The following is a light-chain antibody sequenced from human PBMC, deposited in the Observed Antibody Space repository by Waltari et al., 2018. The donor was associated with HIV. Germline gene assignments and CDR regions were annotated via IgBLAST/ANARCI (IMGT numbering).Light chain of an antibody. CDR1: TNDVGRHNH. CDR2: DVN. CDR3: SSYTDLTTI. V-gene: IGLV2-14*03. Sequence: QSALTQPASVSASPQQSITLSCTGATNDVGRHNHISWYQHLPSKAPHLIIYDVNKRPSGVSNRYSGAKFGNTASLLTSGRQSEDEADYHCSSYTDLTTIFGGGTRLTV. J-gene: IGLJ2*01.